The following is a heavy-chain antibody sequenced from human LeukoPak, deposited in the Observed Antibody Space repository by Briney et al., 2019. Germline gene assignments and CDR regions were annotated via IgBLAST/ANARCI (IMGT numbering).Heavy chain of an antibody. CDR3: VRAIVVVPAAQVGY. V-gene: IGHV3-64D*06. CDR2: ISSNGGST. CDR1: GFSFSSYE. D-gene: IGHD2-2*01. J-gene: IGHJ4*02. Sequence: GGSLRLSCAASGFSFSSYEMNWVRQAPGKGLEYVSAISSNGGSTYYADSVKGRFTISRDNSKNTLYLQMSSLRAEDTAVYYCVRAIVVVPAAQVGYRGQGTLVTVSS.